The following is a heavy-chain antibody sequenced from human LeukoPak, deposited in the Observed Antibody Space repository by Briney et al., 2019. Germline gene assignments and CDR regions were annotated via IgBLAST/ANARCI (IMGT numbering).Heavy chain of an antibody. Sequence: PSETLSLTCTVPGGSISSYSWSWIRQPPGKGLEWIGYIYNSGSSYNPSLKSRVTISADTSKNQFSLKLRSVTAADTAVYYCAREGDGYSYGTWGQGTLVTVSS. CDR1: GGSISSYS. J-gene: IGHJ5*02. CDR3: AREGDGYSYGT. V-gene: IGHV4-59*01. CDR2: IYNSGS. D-gene: IGHD5-18*01.